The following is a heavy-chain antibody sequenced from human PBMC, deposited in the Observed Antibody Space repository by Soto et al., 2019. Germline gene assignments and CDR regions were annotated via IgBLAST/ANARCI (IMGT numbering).Heavy chain of an antibody. D-gene: IGHD3-10*01. CDR3: AGRSSLASVQVYFGEISNYNWFDP. CDR1: NGSISSAIYY. CDR2: IYHSGST. V-gene: IGHV4-39*01. J-gene: IGHJ5*02. Sequence: QLQLQESGPGLVKPSETLSLTCSVSNGSISSAIYYWGWIRQPPGKGLEWIGSIYHSGSTYYNPSLQGRVTISVDTSKNQFSLKLSSVTAADTAVYLCAGRSSLASVQVYFGEISNYNWFDPWGQGTLVTVSS.